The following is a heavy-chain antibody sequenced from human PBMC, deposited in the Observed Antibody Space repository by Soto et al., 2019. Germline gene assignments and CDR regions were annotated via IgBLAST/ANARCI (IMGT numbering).Heavy chain of an antibody. V-gene: IGHV3-21*01. Sequence: SLRLSCAASGFTSSTSTMNWVRQAPGQGLEWVSSISSSSTYTYYAASVKGRFTISRDNAKNSLYLQMNSLRAEDTAVYYCARVGSPGYCSGGYCPPPDYWGQGTLVTVSS. CDR3: ARVGSPGYCSGGYCPPPDY. CDR1: GFTSSTST. CDR2: ISSSSTYT. D-gene: IGHD2-15*01. J-gene: IGHJ4*02.